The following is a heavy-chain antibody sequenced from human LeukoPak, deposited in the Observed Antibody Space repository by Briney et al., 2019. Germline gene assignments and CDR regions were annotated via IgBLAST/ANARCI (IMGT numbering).Heavy chain of an antibody. CDR3: ARGFYYDSSGYYYGGFDI. CDR2: IIPIFGAA. D-gene: IGHD3-22*01. J-gene: IGHJ3*02. CDR1: GGTFSSYA. Sequence: SVKVSCKASGGTFSSYAISWVRQAPGQGREWMGRIIPIFGAANYAQRFQGRVSITTDESTSTAYMELSSLRSEDTAVYYCARGFYYDSSGYYYGGFDIWGHGTIVTVFS. V-gene: IGHV1-69*05.